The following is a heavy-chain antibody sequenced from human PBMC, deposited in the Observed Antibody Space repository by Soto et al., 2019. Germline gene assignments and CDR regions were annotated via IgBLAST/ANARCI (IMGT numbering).Heavy chain of an antibody. CDR3: ARDSGRRYSSGWQYRGTLDY. D-gene: IGHD6-19*01. J-gene: IGHJ4*02. CDR2: IKQDGSEK. Sequence: GGSLRLSCAASGFTFSSYWMSWVRQAPGKGLEWVANIKQDGSEKYYVDSVKGRFTISRDNAKNSLYLQMNSLRAEDTAVYYCARDSGRRYSSGWQYRGTLDYWGQGTLVTVSS. V-gene: IGHV3-7*01. CDR1: GFTFSSYW.